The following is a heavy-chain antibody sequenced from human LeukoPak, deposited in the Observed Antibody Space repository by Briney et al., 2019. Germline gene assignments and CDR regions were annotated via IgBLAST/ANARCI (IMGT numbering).Heavy chain of an antibody. V-gene: IGHV4-38-2*01. J-gene: IGHJ5*02. CDR3: ARHPRIAARQVGWFDP. CDR2: IYHSGST. Sequence: SETLSLTCAVSGYSISSGYYWGWLRQPPGKGLEWIGSIYHSGSTYYNPSLKSRVTISVDTSKNQFSLKLSSVTAADTAVYYCARHPRIAARQVGWFDPWGQGTLVTVSS. CDR1: GYSISSGYY. D-gene: IGHD6-6*01.